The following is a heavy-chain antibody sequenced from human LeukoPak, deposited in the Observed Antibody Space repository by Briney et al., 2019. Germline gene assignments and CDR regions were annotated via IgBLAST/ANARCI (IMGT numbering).Heavy chain of an antibody. CDR1: GYTFTSYA. J-gene: IGHJ4*02. Sequence: ASVKVSCKASGYTFTSYAMHWVRQAPGQRLEWMGWINAGNGNTKYSQKFQGRVTITRDTSASTAYMELSSLRSEDTAVYYCARTPRTFYCGGDCSFALDYWGQGTLVTVSS. D-gene: IGHD2-21*02. CDR2: INAGNGNT. V-gene: IGHV1-3*01. CDR3: ARTPRTFYCGGDCSFALDY.